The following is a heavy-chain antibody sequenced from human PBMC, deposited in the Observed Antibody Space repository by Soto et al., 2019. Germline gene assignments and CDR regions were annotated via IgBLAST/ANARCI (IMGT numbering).Heavy chain of an antibody. D-gene: IGHD1-20*01. CDR1: GYTFTDSY. Sequence: QVQLVQSGAEAKKPGASVKVYCKASGYTFTDSYIHWVRQAPGQGLEWMGWINPNSGGTNYAQRVQDRVTMITETSIITAYMDLGRLRSDDTAVYYCARAVSSLLYFFDYWGQGTLVTVSS. CDR3: ARAVSSLLYFFDY. V-gene: IGHV1-2*02. CDR2: INPNSGGT. J-gene: IGHJ4*02.